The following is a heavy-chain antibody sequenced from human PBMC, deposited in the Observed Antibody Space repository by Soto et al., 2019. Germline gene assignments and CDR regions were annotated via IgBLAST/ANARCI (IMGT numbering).Heavy chain of an antibody. J-gene: IGHJ6*02. D-gene: IGHD3-9*01. Sequence: SGPTLVNPTQTLTLTCTFSGFSLSTSGMCVSWIRQPPGKALEWLALIDWDDDKYYSTSLKTRLTISKDTSKNQVVLTMTNMDPVDTATYYCARGGLIRPHYDILTGPYCYYYGMDVWGQGTTVTVSS. CDR3: ARGGLIRPHYDILTGPYCYYYGMDV. V-gene: IGHV2-70*01. CDR2: IDWDDDK. CDR1: GFSLSTSGMC.